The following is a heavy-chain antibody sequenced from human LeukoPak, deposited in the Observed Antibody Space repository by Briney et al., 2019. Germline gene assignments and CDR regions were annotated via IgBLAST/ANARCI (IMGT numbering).Heavy chain of an antibody. D-gene: IGHD5-18*01. CDR1: GFTLSSYA. CDR2: VSIDGNTK. V-gene: IGHV3-30*04. Sequence: TGGSLRLSCAASGFTLSSYAVHWVRQAPGEGLEWLAGVSIDGNTKFYADSVKGRFTISRDNFENTVSLQVNSLRAADTAVYYCAREVYSYGLGAFDYWGQVTLVTVSS. CDR3: AREVYSYGLGAFDY. J-gene: IGHJ4*02.